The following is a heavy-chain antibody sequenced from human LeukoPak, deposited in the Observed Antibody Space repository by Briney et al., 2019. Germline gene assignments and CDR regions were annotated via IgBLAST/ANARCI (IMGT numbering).Heavy chain of an antibody. CDR2: ISAYSGNT. Sequence: ASVTVSCKASGYTFTSYGISWVRQAPGQGLEWMGWISAYSGNTNYAQKLQGRVTMTTDTSTSTAYMELRSLRSDDTAVYYCARDRKGGSYYVGFFDYWGQGTLVTVSS. J-gene: IGHJ4*02. CDR3: ARDRKGGSYYVGFFDY. D-gene: IGHD1-26*01. CDR1: GYTFTSYG. V-gene: IGHV1-18*01.